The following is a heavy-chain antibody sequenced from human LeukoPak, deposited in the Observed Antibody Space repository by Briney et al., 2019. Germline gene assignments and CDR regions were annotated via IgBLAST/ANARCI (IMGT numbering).Heavy chain of an antibody. CDR1: GFTFSSYS. CDR2: ISSSSSYI. V-gene: IGHV3-21*01. D-gene: IGHD6-13*01. Sequence: PGGSLRLSCAASGFTFSSYSMNWVRQAPGKGLEWVSSISSSSSYIYYADSVKGRFTISRDNAKNSLYLQMNSLRAEDTAVYYCARAGQPLKEQQLVGYMDVWGKGTTVTVSS. CDR3: ARAGQPLKEQQLVGYMDV. J-gene: IGHJ6*03.